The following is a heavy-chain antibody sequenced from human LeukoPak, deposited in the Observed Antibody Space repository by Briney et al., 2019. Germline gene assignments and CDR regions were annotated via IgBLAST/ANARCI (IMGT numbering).Heavy chain of an antibody. CDR1: GYTFTGYY. J-gene: IGHJ4*02. CDR3: ARDERGIPS. V-gene: IGHV1-2*02. CDR2: INPNSGCT. D-gene: IGHD6-13*01. Sequence: ASVTVSCTSSGYTFTGYYMHWVRQAPGQGLGWMGWINPNSGCTNYAQKFPGRVIITRDTPNSTDYMELSRLRSDDTAVYYCARDERGIPSWGQGTLVTVSS.